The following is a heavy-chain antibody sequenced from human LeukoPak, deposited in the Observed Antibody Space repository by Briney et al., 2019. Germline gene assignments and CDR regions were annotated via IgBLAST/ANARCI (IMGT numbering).Heavy chain of an antibody. CDR3: AKVRPTYYYDSSWLDY. Sequence: GGSLRLSCAASGFTFSSYGMHWVRQAPGKGLEWVAVISYDGSNKYYADSVKGRFTISRDNSKNTLYLQMNSLRAEDTAVYYCAKVRPTYYYDSSWLDYWGQGTLVTVSS. D-gene: IGHD3-22*01. J-gene: IGHJ4*02. CDR1: GFTFSSYG. V-gene: IGHV3-30*18. CDR2: ISYDGSNK.